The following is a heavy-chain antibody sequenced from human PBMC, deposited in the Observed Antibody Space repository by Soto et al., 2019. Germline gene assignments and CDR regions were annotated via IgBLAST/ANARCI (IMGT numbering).Heavy chain of an antibody. Sequence: QVQLQQWGAGLLKPSETLSLTCAVSGGSFSGYSWSWIRQPAGKGLEWIAEINHSGSTNYNPSLQSRVSISVDTSKSQFSLQLSSVTAADTAVYYCARGLPRSSSWYRYFQHWGQGTLVTVSS. V-gene: IGHV4-34*01. CDR1: GGSFSGYS. D-gene: IGHD6-13*01. J-gene: IGHJ1*01. CDR3: ARGLPRSSSWYRYFQH. CDR2: INHSGST.